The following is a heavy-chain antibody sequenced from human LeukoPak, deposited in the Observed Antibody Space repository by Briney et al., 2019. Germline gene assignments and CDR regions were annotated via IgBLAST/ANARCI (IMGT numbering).Heavy chain of an antibody. Sequence: SVKVSCKASGGTFSSYAISWVRQAPGQGLEWMGGIIPIFGTANYAQKFQGRVTMTRDTSTSTVYMELSSLRSEDTAVYYCARAPTPRTRIVVVPGGWFDPWGQGTLVTVSS. CDR3: ARAPTPRTRIVVVPGGWFDP. CDR2: IIPIFGTA. D-gene: IGHD2-2*01. CDR1: GGTFSSYA. V-gene: IGHV1-69*05. J-gene: IGHJ5*02.